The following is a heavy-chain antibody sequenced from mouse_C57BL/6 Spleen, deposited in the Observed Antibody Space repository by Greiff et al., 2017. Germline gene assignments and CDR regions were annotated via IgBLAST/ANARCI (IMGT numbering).Heavy chain of an antibody. CDR3: ARSIYYDYPFAY. CDR1: GYTFTSYW. D-gene: IGHD2-4*01. Sequence: VQLQQPGAELVKPGASVKLSCKASGYTFTSYWMQWVQQRPGQGLEWIGEIDPSDSYTNYNQKFKGKATLTVDTSSSTAYMQLSSLTSEDSAVYYCARSIYYDYPFAYWGQGTLVTVSA. V-gene: IGHV1-50*01. J-gene: IGHJ3*01. CDR2: IDPSDSYT.